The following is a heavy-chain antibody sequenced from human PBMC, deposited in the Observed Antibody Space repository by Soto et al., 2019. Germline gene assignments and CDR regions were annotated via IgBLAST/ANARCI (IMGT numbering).Heavy chain of an antibody. J-gene: IGHJ3*02. CDR2: ISSSSSTI. V-gene: IGHV3-48*01. CDR3: ARDSLRTYSSGWHDAFDI. Sequence: EVQLVESGGGLVQPGGSLRLSCAASGFTFSSYSMNWVRQAPGNGLEWVSYISSSSSTIYYADSVKGRFTISRDNAKNSLYLQMNSLRAEDTAVYYCARDSLRTYSSGWHDAFDIWGQGTMVTVSS. D-gene: IGHD6-19*01. CDR1: GFTFSSYS.